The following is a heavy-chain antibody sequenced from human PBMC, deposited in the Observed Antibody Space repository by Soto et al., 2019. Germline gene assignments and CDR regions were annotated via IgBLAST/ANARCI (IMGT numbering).Heavy chain of an antibody. V-gene: IGHV1-46*01. CDR3: ARDPNGYKSGLRLRYLYGFDV. Sequence: QVQLVQSGAEVKKPGASVKVSCKASGYSFTTYYLHWVRQAPGQGLEWLGIINPSGGSTSYAQKSQCRVTMPSDTSTSTVYMDLSSLRSEDTAVYYCARDPNGYKSGLRLRYLYGFDVWGHGTTVTVSS. D-gene: IGHD5-12*01. J-gene: IGHJ6*02. CDR2: INPSGGST. CDR1: GYSFTTYY.